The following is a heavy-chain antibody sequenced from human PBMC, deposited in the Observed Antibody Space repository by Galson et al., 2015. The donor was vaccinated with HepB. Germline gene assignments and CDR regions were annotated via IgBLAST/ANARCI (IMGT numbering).Heavy chain of an antibody. J-gene: IGHJ3*02. Sequence: SVKVSCKASGYTFTSYYMHWVRQAPGQGLEWMGIINPSGGSTSYAQKFQGRVTMTRDTSTSTVYMELSSLRSEDTAVYYCTTEFRGTRRAWWLRRGGAFDIWGQGTMVTVSS. CDR3: TTEFRGTRRAWWLRRGGAFDI. V-gene: IGHV1-46*01. D-gene: IGHD5-12*01. CDR2: INPSGGST. CDR1: GYTFTSYY.